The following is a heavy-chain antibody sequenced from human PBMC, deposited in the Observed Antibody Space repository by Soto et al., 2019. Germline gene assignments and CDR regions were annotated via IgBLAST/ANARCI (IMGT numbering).Heavy chain of an antibody. CDR1: GGDFKNFI. D-gene: IGHD2-2*01. J-gene: IGHJ6*02. V-gene: IGHV1-69*01. Sequence: VQLVQSGAEVRKPGSSVKVSCKASGGDFKNFIIAWVRQAPGHGLEWMGGVIPIFGTPNFVQKFQDRVTITADEATSTTYMELRSLRSEDTAVYYCARVGSCLSSSCLYYGWMSGAKGPRSSSP. CDR3: ARVGSCLSSSCLYYGWMS. CDR2: VIPIFGTP.